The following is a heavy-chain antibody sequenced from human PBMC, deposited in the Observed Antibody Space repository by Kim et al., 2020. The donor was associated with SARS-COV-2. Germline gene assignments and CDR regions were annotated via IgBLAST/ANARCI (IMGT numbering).Heavy chain of an antibody. CDR1: GFTFSSYG. Sequence: GGSLRLSCAASGFTFSSYGMHWVRQAPGKGLEWVAVMWYDGSNKYYADSVKGRFTISRDNSKNTLYLQMNSLRAEDTAVYYCARDPLIGSGNYYMDVWGKGTTVTVSS. D-gene: IGHD3-10*01. J-gene: IGHJ6*03. CDR3: ARDPLIGSGNYYMDV. V-gene: IGHV3-33*01. CDR2: MWYDGSNK.